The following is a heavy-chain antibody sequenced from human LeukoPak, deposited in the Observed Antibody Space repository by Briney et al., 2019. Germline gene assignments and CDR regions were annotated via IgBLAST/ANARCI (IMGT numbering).Heavy chain of an antibody. CDR3: AGVSLRYFDWSNPRMAFDY. D-gene: IGHD3-9*01. CDR2: INHSGST. V-gene: IGHV4-34*01. CDR1: GGSFSGYY. J-gene: IGHJ4*02. Sequence: SETLSLTCAVYGGSFSGYYWSWIRQPPGKGLEWIGEINHSGSTNYNPSLKSRVTISVDTSKNQFSLKLSSVTAADTAVYYCAGVSLRYFDWSNPRMAFDYWGQGTLVTVSS.